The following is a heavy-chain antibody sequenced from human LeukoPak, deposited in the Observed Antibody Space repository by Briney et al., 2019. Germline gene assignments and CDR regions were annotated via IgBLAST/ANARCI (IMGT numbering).Heavy chain of an antibody. J-gene: IGHJ4*02. D-gene: IGHD6-19*01. Sequence: GGSLRLSCAASGFTFSSFALSWVRQAPGKGLEWVSSISGSGDSTYYMESVKGRFTISRDNSENTLYLQINSLRGEDTAVYYCAKGKYSSGGVPDYWGQGTLVTVSS. V-gene: IGHV3-23*01. CDR1: GFTFSSFA. CDR3: AKGKYSSGGVPDY. CDR2: ISGSGDST.